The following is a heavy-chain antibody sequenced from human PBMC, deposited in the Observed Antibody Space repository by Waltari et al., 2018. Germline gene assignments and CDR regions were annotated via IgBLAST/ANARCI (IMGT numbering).Heavy chain of an antibody. CDR3: ATHDILTGKYYFDY. Sequence: QVQLVQSGAEVKKPGASVKVSCKVSGYTLTELTMHWARKAPGKGLEWMGGFDPEDGETIYAQKFQGRVTMTEDTSTDTAYMELSSLRSEDTAVYYCATHDILTGKYYFDYWGQGTLVTVSS. V-gene: IGHV1-24*01. J-gene: IGHJ4*02. D-gene: IGHD3-9*01. CDR1: GYTLTELT. CDR2: FDPEDGET.